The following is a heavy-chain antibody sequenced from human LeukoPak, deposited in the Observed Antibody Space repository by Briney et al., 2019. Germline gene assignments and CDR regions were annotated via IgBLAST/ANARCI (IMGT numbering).Heavy chain of an antibody. CDR3: ASFSSEVVAATQGVSPTRWVDY. Sequence: PSETLSLTCAVYGGSFSGYYWSWIRQPPGKGLEWIGEINHSGSTNYNPSLKSRVTISVDTSKNQFSLKLSSVTAADTAVYYCASFSSEVVAATQGVSPTRWVDYWGQGTLVTVSS. CDR1: GGSFSGYY. J-gene: IGHJ4*02. CDR2: INHSGST. V-gene: IGHV4-34*01. D-gene: IGHD2-15*01.